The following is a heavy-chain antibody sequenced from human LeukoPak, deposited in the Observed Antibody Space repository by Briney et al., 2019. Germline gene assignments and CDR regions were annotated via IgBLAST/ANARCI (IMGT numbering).Heavy chain of an antibody. V-gene: IGHV3-74*01. Sequence: GGSLRLSCAASGFTFSSYWMHWVRQAPGKGLVWVSRINSDGSTTSYADSVMGRFTISRDNAKITLYLQMNSLRAEDTAVYYCARVIYSGWEGELSDWGQGTLVTVSS. CDR1: GFTFSSYW. J-gene: IGHJ4*02. D-gene: IGHD6-19*01. CDR2: INSDGSTT. CDR3: ARVIYSGWEGELSD.